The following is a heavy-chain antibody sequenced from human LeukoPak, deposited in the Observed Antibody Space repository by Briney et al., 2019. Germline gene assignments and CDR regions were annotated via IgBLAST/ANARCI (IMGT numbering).Heavy chain of an antibody. CDR1: GFTFSRYS. CDR2: FSGSGDNT. CDR3: AKYLGYCGDDCYSGFGY. D-gene: IGHD2-21*02. Sequence: GGLLRLSCAASGFTFSRYSMSWVRQAPGKRLAWVSGFSGSGDNTYYADSVRGGFTISRDNSKSTLYLQMKSLRAEDTAVYYCAKYLGYCGDDCYSGFGYWGQGTLVTVSS. V-gene: IGHV3-23*01. J-gene: IGHJ4*02.